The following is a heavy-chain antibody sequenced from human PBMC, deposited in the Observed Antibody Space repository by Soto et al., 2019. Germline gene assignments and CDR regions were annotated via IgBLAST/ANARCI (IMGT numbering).Heavy chain of an antibody. CDR3: ARVSYYYDSSGYYPDY. CDR1: GGSISSGDYY. CDR2: IYYSGST. D-gene: IGHD3-22*01. V-gene: IGHV4-30-4*01. Sequence: SETLSLTCTVSGGSISSGDYYWSWILQPPGKGLEWIGYIYYSGSTYYNPSLKSRVTISVDTSKNQFSLKLSSVTAADTAVYYCARVSYYYDSSGYYPDYWGQGTLVTVSS. J-gene: IGHJ4*02.